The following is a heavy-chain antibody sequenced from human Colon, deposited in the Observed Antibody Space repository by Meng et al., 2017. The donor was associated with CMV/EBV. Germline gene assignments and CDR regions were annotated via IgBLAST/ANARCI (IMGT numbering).Heavy chain of an antibody. CDR3: AKDVGANFFYGLDV. D-gene: IGHD1-26*01. J-gene: IGHJ6*02. CDR2: ITWNSETI. Sequence: LKISCAASGFTFDDHAMHWVRQVPGKGPEWVAGITWNSETIAYGDSVKGRFTVSRDSAKTALYLQMNSLRAEDTALYYCAKDVGANFFYGLDVWGQGTTVTVSS. V-gene: IGHV3-9*01. CDR1: GFTFDDHA.